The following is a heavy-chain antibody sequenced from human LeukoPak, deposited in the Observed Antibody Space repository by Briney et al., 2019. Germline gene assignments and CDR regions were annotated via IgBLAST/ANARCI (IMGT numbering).Heavy chain of an antibody. D-gene: IGHD3-10*01. V-gene: IGHV4-59*01. Sequence: PSETLSLTCTVSSGSITNYYWSWIRQPPGKGLEWIGYIYYSGSTNYNPSLKSRVTISVDTSKNQFSLKLSSVTAADTAVYYCARGFYGSGSYSPPYYYMDVWGKGTTVTISS. CDR2: IYYSGST. CDR1: SGSITNYY. CDR3: ARGFYGSGSYSPPYYYMDV. J-gene: IGHJ6*03.